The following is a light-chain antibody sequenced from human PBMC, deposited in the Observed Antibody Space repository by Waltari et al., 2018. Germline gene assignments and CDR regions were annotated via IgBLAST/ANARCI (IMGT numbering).Light chain of an antibody. Sequence: QVVLTQSPSASASLGASVKLTCTLTSGHLNYVIAWHQEQPQKGPRYLMKINSDGTHTKGDGIPDRFAGSSSVTERYLTISSLHAEDEADYYCQTWGTGIRVFGGGTKLTVL. CDR1: SGHLNYV. J-gene: IGLJ3*02. CDR2: INSDGTH. V-gene: IGLV4-69*01. CDR3: QTWGTGIRV.